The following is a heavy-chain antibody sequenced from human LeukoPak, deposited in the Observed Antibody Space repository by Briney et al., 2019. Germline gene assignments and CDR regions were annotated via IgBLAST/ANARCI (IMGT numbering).Heavy chain of an antibody. Sequence: ASVKVSCKASGYTFTSYYMHWVRQAPGQGLGWMGIINPSGGTTTYAQKFQGRVTMTRDTSTSTVYMELSSLRSEDTAVYYCARDPRNGDYFLDWGQGTLVTVSS. CDR2: INPSGGTT. J-gene: IGHJ4*02. D-gene: IGHD4-17*01. V-gene: IGHV1-46*01. CDR1: GYTFTSYY. CDR3: ARDPRNGDYFLD.